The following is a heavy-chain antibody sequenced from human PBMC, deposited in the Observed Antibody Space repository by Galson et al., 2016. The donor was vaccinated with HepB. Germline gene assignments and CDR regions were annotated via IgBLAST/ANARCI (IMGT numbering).Heavy chain of an antibody. D-gene: IGHD3-16*01. Sequence: SLRLSCAASGFSFSGYSMNWVRQAPGKGLEWPSHITSSSGSIYYADSVKGRFTISRDNAKNSLFLQMNSLRAEDTAVYYWASFGDWDYYGMDVWGKGTTVIVSS. V-gene: IGHV3-48*01. J-gene: IGHJ6*04. CDR1: GFSFSGYS. CDR2: ITSSSGSI. CDR3: ASFGDWDYYGMDV.